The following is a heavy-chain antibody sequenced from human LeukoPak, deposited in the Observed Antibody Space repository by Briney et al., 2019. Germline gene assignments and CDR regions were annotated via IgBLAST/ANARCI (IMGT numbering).Heavy chain of an antibody. V-gene: IGHV1-46*01. J-gene: IGHJ5*02. CDR1: VYTFTSYY. CDR2: INPSGGST. Sequence: ASVKVSCKASVYTFTSYYMHWVGQAAGQGLEWMGIINPSGGSTSYAQKFQGRVTMTRDTSTSTVYMELSSLRSEDTAVYYCARDQATVTTVGWFDPWGQGTLVTVSS. CDR3: ARDQATVTTVGWFDP. D-gene: IGHD4-17*01.